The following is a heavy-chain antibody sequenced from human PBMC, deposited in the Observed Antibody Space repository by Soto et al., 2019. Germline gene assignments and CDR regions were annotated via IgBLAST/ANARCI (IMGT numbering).Heavy chain of an antibody. D-gene: IGHD6-13*01. CDR2: IYYSGST. J-gene: IGHJ5*02. CDR1: GGSISSSSYY. V-gene: IGHV4-39*01. CDR3: ASHKNIAAAGTDNWFDP. Sequence: SETLSLTCTVSGGSISSSSYYWGWIRKPPGEGLEWIGSIYYSGSTYYNPSLKSRVTISVDTSKNQFSLKLSPVTAADTAVYYCASHKNIAAAGTDNWFDPWGQGTLVTVS.